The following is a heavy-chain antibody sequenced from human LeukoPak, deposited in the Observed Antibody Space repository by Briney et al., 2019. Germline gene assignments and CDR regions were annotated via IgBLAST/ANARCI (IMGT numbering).Heavy chain of an antibody. J-gene: IGHJ4*02. CDR1: GFTVSSNS. D-gene: IGHD2-15*01. Sequence: GGSLRLSCTVSGFTVSSNSMSWVRQAPGKGLEWVSFIYSDNTHYSDSVQGRFTISRDNSKNTLYLQMNSLRAEDTAVYYCARVILLTPGGFDYWGQGTLVTVSS. V-gene: IGHV3-53*01. CDR2: IYSDNT. CDR3: ARVILLTPGGFDY.